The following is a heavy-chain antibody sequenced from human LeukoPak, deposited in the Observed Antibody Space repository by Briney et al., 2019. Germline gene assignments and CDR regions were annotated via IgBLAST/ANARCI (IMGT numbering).Heavy chain of an antibody. Sequence: GGSLRLSCAASGFTFSNAWMSWVRQAPGEGLEWVGRIKSKTDGGTTDYAAPVEGRFTISRDDSKNTLYLQMNSLKTEDTAVYYCTTNPRYCSSTSCYTEEYFQHWGQGTLVTVSS. CDR2: IKSKTDGGTT. V-gene: IGHV3-15*01. CDR3: TTNPRYCSSTSCYTEEYFQH. D-gene: IGHD2-2*02. CDR1: GFTFSNAW. J-gene: IGHJ1*01.